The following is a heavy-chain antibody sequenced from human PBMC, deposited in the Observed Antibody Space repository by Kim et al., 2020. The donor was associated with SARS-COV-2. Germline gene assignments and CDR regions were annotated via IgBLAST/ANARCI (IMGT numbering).Heavy chain of an antibody. V-gene: IGHV3-23*01. J-gene: IGHJ4*02. CDR2: DSVDNT. CDR3: TSVKADY. Sequence: DSVDNTFHADSVKGRFTISRDNSQNTLYLQMHSLRAEDTAIYYCTSVKADYWGQGSLVTVSP.